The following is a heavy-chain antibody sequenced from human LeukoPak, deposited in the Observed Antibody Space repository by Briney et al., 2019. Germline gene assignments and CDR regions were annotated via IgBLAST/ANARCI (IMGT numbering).Heavy chain of an antibody. J-gene: IGHJ4*02. CDR1: GHTFTGYY. CDR3: ARVPPYYYDSSANY. Sequence: GASVKVSCKASGHTFTGYYMHWVRQAPGQGLEWMGWINPNSGGTNYAQKFQGRVTMTRDTSISTAFMELSRLRSDDTAVYYCARVPPYYYDSSANYWGQGTLVTVSS. V-gene: IGHV1-2*02. D-gene: IGHD3-22*01. CDR2: INPNSGGT.